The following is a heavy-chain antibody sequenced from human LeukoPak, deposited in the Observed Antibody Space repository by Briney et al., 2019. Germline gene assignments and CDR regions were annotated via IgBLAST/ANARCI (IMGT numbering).Heavy chain of an antibody. CDR2: INHSGST. D-gene: IGHD1-14*01. Sequence: SETLSLTCAVYGGSFSGYYWSWIRQPPGKGLEWIGEINHSGSTNYNPSLKSRVTISVDTSKNQLSLKLSSVTAADTAVYYCARHPTLTSGGNFDYWGQGTLVTVSS. CDR3: ARHPTLTSGGNFDY. J-gene: IGHJ4*02. V-gene: IGHV4-34*01. CDR1: GGSFSGYY.